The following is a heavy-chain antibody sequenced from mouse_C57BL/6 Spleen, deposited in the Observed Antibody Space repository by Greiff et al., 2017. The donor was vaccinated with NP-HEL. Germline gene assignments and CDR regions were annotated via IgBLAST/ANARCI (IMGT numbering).Heavy chain of an antibody. CDR3: TRKGKLSFAWFAY. J-gene: IGHJ3*01. CDR2: IYPGNSDT. CDR1: GYTFTSYW. V-gene: IGHV1-5*01. Sequence: EVQLQQSGTVLARPGASVKMSCKTSGYTFTSYWMHWVKQRPGQGLEWIGAIYPGNSDTSYNQKFKGKAKLTAVTSASTAYMELSSLTNEDSAVYYCTRKGKLSFAWFAYWGQGTLVTVSA.